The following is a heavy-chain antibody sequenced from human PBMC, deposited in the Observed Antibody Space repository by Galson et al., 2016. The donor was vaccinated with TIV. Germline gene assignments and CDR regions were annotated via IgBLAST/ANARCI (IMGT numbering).Heavy chain of an antibody. V-gene: IGHV3-30-3*01. CDR2: ISYDGTNR. Sequence: ASGFTFSSYAMHWVRQAPGKGLQWVAVISYDGTNRFYADSVKGRFTISRDNSKNTLYLQMSSLRTEDTAVYFCARDLGSSAYFDYWGQGTLVTVSS. J-gene: IGHJ4*02. CDR3: ARDLGSSAYFDY. D-gene: IGHD6-6*01. CDR1: GFTFSSYA.